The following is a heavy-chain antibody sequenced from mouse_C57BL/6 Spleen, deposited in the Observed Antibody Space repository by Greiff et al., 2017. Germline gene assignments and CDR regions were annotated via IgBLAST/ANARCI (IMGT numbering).Heavy chain of an antibody. CDR3: ANTVKYAMDY. Sequence: EVQRVESGGGLVKPGGSLKLSCAASGFTFSDYGMHWVRQAPEKGLEWVAYISSGSSTIYYADTVKGRFTISRDNAKNTLFLQMTSLRSEDTAMYYCANTVKYAMDYWGQGTSVTVSS. CDR1: GFTFSDYG. D-gene: IGHD1-1*01. J-gene: IGHJ4*01. V-gene: IGHV5-17*01. CDR2: ISSGSSTI.